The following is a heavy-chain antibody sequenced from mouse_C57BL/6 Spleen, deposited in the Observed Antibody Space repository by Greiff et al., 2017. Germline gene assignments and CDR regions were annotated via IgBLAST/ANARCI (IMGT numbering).Heavy chain of an antibody. Sequence: VKLQQPGAELVRPGTSVKLSCKASGYTFTSYWMHWVKQRPGQGLEWIGVIDPSDSYTNYNQKFKGKATLTVDTSSSTAYMQLSSLTSEDSAVYYCARWISNYDYWGQGTTLTVSS. CDR3: ARWISNYDY. J-gene: IGHJ2*01. CDR2: IDPSDSYT. V-gene: IGHV1-59*01. D-gene: IGHD2-5*01. CDR1: GYTFTSYW.